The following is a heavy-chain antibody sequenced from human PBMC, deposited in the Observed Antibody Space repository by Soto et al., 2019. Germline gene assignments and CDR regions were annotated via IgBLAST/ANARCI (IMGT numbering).Heavy chain of an antibody. J-gene: IGHJ3*02. V-gene: IGHV4-31*03. CDR2: IYYSGST. CDR3: ALGYYDSSGYFWYDAFDI. CDR1: GGSISSGGYY. D-gene: IGHD3-22*01. Sequence: SETLSLTCTVSGGSISSGGYYWSWIRQHPGKGLEWIGYIYYSGSTYYNPSLKSRVTISVDTSKNQFSLKLSSVTAADTAVYYCALGYYDSSGYFWYDAFDIWGQGTMVTVSS.